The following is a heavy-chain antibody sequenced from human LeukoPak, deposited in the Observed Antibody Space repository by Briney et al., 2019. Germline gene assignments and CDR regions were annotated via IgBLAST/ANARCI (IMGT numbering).Heavy chain of an antibody. J-gene: IGHJ4*02. CDR3: AKDQQWLINNFDF. CDR2: IRYNGNDK. V-gene: IGHV3-30*02. Sequence: PGGSLRLSCAASGFTFSSYGMHWVRQAPGKGLEWVAFIRYNGNDKYFADSVKGRFTISRDNSNNTLFLHMNSLRTNDTAIYYCAKDQQWLINNFDFWGQGALVTVSS. D-gene: IGHD6-19*01. CDR1: GFTFSSYG.